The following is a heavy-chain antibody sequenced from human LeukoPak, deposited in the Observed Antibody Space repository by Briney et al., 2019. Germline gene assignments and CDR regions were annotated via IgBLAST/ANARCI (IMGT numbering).Heavy chain of an antibody. CDR1: GGTFSSYA. CDR3: AKDPGVNVVGIAVAQTGFDY. CDR2: IIPIFGTA. J-gene: IGHJ4*02. V-gene: IGHV1-69*06. D-gene: IGHD6-19*01. Sequence: GASVKVSCKASGGTFSSYAISWVRQAPGQGLEWMGGIIPIFGTANYAQKFQGRVTMTADTSTSTAYMELRSLRSDDTAVYYCAKDPGVNVVGIAVAQTGFDYWGQGTLVTVSS.